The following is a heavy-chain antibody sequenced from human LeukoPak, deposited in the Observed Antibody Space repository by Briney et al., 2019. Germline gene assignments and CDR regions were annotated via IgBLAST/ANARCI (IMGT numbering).Heavy chain of an antibody. D-gene: IGHD6-19*01. CDR1: GFTFSGFW. Sequence: GGSLRLSCAASGFTFSGFWMHWVRQAPGKGLVWVSCISFDGSDATYADSVKGRFTISRDNAKNTLHLQMDSLTVEDTAVYYCARDQAVAGIFDYWGQGTLVTVSS. V-gene: IGHV3-74*01. CDR2: ISFDGSDA. J-gene: IGHJ4*02. CDR3: ARDQAVAGIFDY.